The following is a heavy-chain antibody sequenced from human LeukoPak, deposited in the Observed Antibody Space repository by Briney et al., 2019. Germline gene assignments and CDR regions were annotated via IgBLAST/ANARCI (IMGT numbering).Heavy chain of an antibody. V-gene: IGHV4-34*12. CDR3: ARSGAAGTGNYFDY. CDR2: IFHSGSA. D-gene: IGHD6-13*01. CDR1: GGSFSGYY. J-gene: IGHJ4*02. Sequence: PSETLSLTCAVYGGSFSGYYWSWIRQPPGKGLEWIGEIFHSGSANYNPSLKSRVIILVDKSKNQFSLKLSSVTAADTAVYYCARSGAAGTGNYFDYWGQGTLVTVSS.